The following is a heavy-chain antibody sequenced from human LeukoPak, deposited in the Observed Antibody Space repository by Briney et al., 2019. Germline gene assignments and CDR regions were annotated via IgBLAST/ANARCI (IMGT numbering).Heavy chain of an antibody. V-gene: IGHV3-23*01. CDR2: ISGSGGST. Sequence: PGGSLRLSCAASGFTFSNYSISWVRQAPGKGLEWVSAISGSGGSTYYADSVKGRFTISRDNSKNTLYLQMNSLRAEDTALYCCAKDRSSITSCSNYWGQGTLVTVSS. D-gene: IGHD2-2*01. CDR3: AKDRSSITSCSNY. CDR1: GFTFSNYS. J-gene: IGHJ4*02.